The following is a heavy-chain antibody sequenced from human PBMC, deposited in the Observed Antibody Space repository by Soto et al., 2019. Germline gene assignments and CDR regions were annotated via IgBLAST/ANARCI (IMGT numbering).Heavy chain of an antibody. CDR3: ARDHVDTLMARFDY. D-gene: IGHD5-18*01. V-gene: IGHV1-18*01. J-gene: IGHJ4*02. CDR2: ISTYNGNT. Sequence: QVPLVQSGAEVKKPGASVKVSCKASGYSFTSYGIGWVRQAPGQGLEWMGWISTYNGNTNYAQKLQGRVTMTTDTSTSIAYMDLRSLRSDDTAVYYCARDHVDTLMARFDYWGQGTLVTVSS. CDR1: GYSFTSYG.